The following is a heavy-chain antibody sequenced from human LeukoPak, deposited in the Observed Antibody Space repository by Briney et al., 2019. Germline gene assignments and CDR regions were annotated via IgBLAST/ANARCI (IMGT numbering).Heavy chain of an antibody. CDR2: IIPIFGTA. D-gene: IGHD7-27*01. CDR3: ARGPHWDPHFDY. Sequence: ASVKVSCKASGGTFSSYAISWVRQAPGQGLEWMGGIIPIFGTANYAQKFQGRVTITADKSTSTAYMELSSLRSEDTAAYYCARGPHWDPHFDYWGQGTLVTVSS. V-gene: IGHV1-69*06. CDR1: GGTFSSYA. J-gene: IGHJ4*02.